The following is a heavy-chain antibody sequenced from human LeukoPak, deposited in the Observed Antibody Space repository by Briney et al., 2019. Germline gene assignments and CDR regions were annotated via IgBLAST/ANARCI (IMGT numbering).Heavy chain of an antibody. CDR2: ISYDGSNK. J-gene: IGHJ4*02. Sequence: GRSLRLSCAASGFTFSSYGMHWVRQAPGKGLEWVAVISYDGSNKYYADSVKGRFTISRDNSKNTLYLQMNSLRAEDTAVYYCARDPKPGGYSGYTLNAYWGQGTLVTVSS. CDR1: GFTFSSYG. CDR3: ARDPKPGGYSGYTLNAY. V-gene: IGHV3-30*03. D-gene: IGHD5-12*01.